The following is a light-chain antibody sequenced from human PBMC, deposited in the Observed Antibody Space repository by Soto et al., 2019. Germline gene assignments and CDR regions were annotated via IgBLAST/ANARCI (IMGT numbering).Light chain of an antibody. J-gene: IGKJ1*01. CDR3: QQYGSSGT. CDR1: QSVSNNY. V-gene: IGKV3-20*01. Sequence: IVLTQSPGTLSLSPGERATLSCRASQSVSNNYLAWYQQKPGQAPRLLIYGASNRATGIPDRFSGSGSGTEFTLTISRLEPEDFAVDDCQQYGSSGTFGQGTKVDIK. CDR2: GAS.